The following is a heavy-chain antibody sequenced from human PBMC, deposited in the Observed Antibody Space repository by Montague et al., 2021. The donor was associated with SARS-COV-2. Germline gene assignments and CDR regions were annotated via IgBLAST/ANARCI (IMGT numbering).Heavy chain of an antibody. Sequence: SETLSLTCTVSVGSIRSNNCYWGWIRQPPGKALEWIGSIYYSGSTYYNPSLKSRVTMSVDTSENQFSLKLSSVTAEDTAVYYCARDGFYYDRSGPSNFDYWGQGTLVTVSS. CDR2: IYYSGST. V-gene: IGHV4-39*07. D-gene: IGHD3-22*01. CDR1: VGSIRSNNCY. J-gene: IGHJ4*02. CDR3: ARDGFYYDRSGPSNFDY.